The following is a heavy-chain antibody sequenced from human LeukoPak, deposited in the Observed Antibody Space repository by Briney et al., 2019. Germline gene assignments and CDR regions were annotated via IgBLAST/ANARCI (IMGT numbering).Heavy chain of an antibody. CDR3: AKDLLLGDYFDY. J-gene: IGHJ4*02. V-gene: IGHV3-30*02. CDR2: IRYDGSNK. Sequence: PGGSLRLSCAASGFTFSSYWMSWVRQAPGKGLEWVAFIRYDGSNKYYADSVKGRFTISRDNSKNTLYLQMNSLRAEDTAVYYCAKDLLLGDYFDYWGQGTLVTVSS. D-gene: IGHD3-16*01. CDR1: GFTFSSYW.